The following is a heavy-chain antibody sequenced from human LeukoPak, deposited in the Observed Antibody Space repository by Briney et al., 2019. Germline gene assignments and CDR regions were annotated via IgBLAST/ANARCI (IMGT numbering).Heavy chain of an antibody. Sequence: GGSLRLSCAASGFTFNNYAMSWVRQAPGKGLEWVSTISAFDGSTYYADSVKGRFTISRDNSKNTLYLQMNSRRAEDTAVYYCARDSVDHGLDVWGQGTTVTVSS. CDR2: ISAFDGST. D-gene: IGHD4-23*01. CDR1: GFTFNNYA. V-gene: IGHV3-23*01. CDR3: ARDSVDHGLDV. J-gene: IGHJ6*02.